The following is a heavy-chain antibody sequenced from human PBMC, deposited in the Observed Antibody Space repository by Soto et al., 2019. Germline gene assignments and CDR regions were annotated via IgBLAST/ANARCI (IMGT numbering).Heavy chain of an antibody. Sequence: QVQLVQSGAEVKKPGASVKVSCTASGYSFTTYDINWVRQATGQGLEWMGWMNPNSGNTGYAQKFQGRVTMTRDTSINTAYMELGSLRSDDTAVYYCATASKSNGYVLGDYWGQGTLVTVPS. J-gene: IGHJ4*02. CDR3: ATASKSNGYVLGDY. D-gene: IGHD3-22*01. V-gene: IGHV1-8*01. CDR2: MNPNSGNT. CDR1: GYSFTTYD.